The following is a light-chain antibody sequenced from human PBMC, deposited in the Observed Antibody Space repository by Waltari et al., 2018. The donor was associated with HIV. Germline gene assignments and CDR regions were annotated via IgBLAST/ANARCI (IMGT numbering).Light chain of an antibody. Sequence: QSVLTQPPSASGTPGQRVTISCSGSSSNIGSNTVNWYQQLPGPAPKLLIYSNNQRPSGFPDRFSGSKSGTSASLAISGLQSEDEADYYCAAWDDSLNGPVFGGGTKLTVL. CDR1: SSNIGSNT. J-gene: IGLJ2*01. CDR3: AAWDDSLNGPV. V-gene: IGLV1-44*01. CDR2: SNN.